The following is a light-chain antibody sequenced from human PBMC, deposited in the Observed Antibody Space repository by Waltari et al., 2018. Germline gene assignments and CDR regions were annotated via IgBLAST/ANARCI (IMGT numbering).Light chain of an antibody. V-gene: IGKV3-11*01. CDR2: DAS. Sequence: EIVLTQSPATLSLSPGERATLSCRASRSVSSYLAWYQQKPGQAPRLLIYDASIRATGIPARFSGSGSGTDFTLTISSLEPEDFAVYYCQQRSNWPPKITFGQGTRLEIK. CDR1: RSVSSY. J-gene: IGKJ5*01. CDR3: QQRSNWPPKIT.